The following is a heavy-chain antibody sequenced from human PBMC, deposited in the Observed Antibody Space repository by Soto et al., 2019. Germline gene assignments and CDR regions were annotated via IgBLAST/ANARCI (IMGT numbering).Heavy chain of an antibody. D-gene: IGHD6-6*01. V-gene: IGHV2-5*01. CDR1: GFSLSTDDVG. Sequence: GATLVNPTQILTLTCTFAGFSLSTDDVGVGWIRQPPGKALDWLAVIYCYEDKRYSPSLKSRLTITKDTSKNQVLLTMTNMEPVDTATYFCARSRYSISSFDYWGQGALVTGSS. CDR2: IYCYEDK. CDR3: ARSRYSISSFDY. J-gene: IGHJ4*02.